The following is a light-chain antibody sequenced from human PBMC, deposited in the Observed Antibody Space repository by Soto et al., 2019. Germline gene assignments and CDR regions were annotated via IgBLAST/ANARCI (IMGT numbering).Light chain of an antibody. CDR2: DAS. J-gene: IGKJ4*01. CDR3: QQANSFPLS. Sequence: DIQLTQSPSSVSASVGDRVTITCRASQDINYYLAWYQQKLGRAPNFLISDASTLQSGVPSRFSGSGSGTDFTLTIDSMQPEDFAIYYCQQANSFPLSSGGGTKVQIK. CDR1: QDINYY. V-gene: IGKV1D-12*01.